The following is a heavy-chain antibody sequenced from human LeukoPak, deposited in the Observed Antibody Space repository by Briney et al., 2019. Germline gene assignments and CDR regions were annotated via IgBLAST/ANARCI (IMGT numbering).Heavy chain of an antibody. D-gene: IGHD3-16*01. J-gene: IGHJ4*02. CDR3: ARLEAGNPFTSFDY. Sequence: ASVKVSCKASGYTFTGYYMHWVRQAPGQGLEWMGWINPNSGGTNYAQKFQGRVTMTRDTSISTAYMELSRLRSGDTAVYYCARLEAGNPFTSFDYWGQGTLVTVSS. V-gene: IGHV1-2*02. CDR1: GYTFTGYY. CDR2: INPNSGGT.